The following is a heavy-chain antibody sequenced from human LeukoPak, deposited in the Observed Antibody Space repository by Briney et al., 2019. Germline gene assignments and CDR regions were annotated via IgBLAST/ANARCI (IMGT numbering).Heavy chain of an antibody. V-gene: IGHV3-23*01. Sequence: PGGSLRLSCAASGFTVSSNYMSWVRQAPGKGLEWVSAISGSGGSTYYADSVKGRFTISRDNSKNTLYLQMNSLRAEDTAVYYCAKEKEFVRELTAFDYWGQGTLVTVSS. J-gene: IGHJ4*02. CDR3: AKEKEFVRELTAFDY. CDR1: GFTVSSNY. CDR2: ISGSGGST. D-gene: IGHD1-26*01.